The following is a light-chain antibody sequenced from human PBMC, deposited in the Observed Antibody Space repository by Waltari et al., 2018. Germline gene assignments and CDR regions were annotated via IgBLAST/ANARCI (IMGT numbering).Light chain of an antibody. CDR1: NIGGKS. V-gene: IGLV3-21*02. Sequence: SYVLTQPPPVSVAPGQTARTTCGGNNIGGKSVHWYQPRPGQAPVLVVYDDSDRPSGIPERFSGANSGNTATLTISRVGAGDEADYFCQVWESRSDLVVFGGGTKLTVL. J-gene: IGLJ2*01. CDR2: DDS. CDR3: QVWESRSDLVV.